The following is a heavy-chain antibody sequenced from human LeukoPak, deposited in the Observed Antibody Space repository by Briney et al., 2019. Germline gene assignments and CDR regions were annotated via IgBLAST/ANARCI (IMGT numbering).Heavy chain of an antibody. CDR2: ISGSGGST. D-gene: IGHD3-10*01. Sequence: GGSLRLSCAASGFTFSSYAMSWVRQAPGKGLEWVSAISGSGGSTYYADSVKGRFTISRDNSKNTLYLQMNSLRAEDTAVYYCAKYDYFGSGSYYNNFDYWGQGTLVSVSS. CDR3: AKYDYFGSGSYYNNFDY. V-gene: IGHV3-23*01. CDR1: GFTFSSYA. J-gene: IGHJ4*02.